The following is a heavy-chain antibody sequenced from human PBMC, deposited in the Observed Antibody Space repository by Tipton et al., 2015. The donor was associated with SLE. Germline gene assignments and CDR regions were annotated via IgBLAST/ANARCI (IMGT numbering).Heavy chain of an antibody. CDR1: GGSLSRHY. J-gene: IGHJ5*02. D-gene: IGHD3-16*01. V-gene: IGHV4-59*11. CDR3: ARDGGPARPGFVP. CDR2: IYYSGTT. Sequence: LRLSCTVSGGSLSRHYWNWIRQPPGRGLEWIGYIYYSGTTNYNPSLESRVPLSLDTSKNPKSQFSLRLSSVTAADTAVYYCARDGGPARPGFVPRGEGTLVTVSS.